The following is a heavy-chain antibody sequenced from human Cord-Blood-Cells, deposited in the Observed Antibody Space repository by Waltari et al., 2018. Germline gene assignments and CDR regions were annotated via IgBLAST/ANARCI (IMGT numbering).Heavy chain of an antibody. CDR2: INPNSGGT. V-gene: IGHV1-2*02. Sequence: QVQLVQSGAEVKKPGSLVKVYCKASGYTFTGYYMHWVRQSPGQGLEWMGWINPNSGGTNYAQKFQGRVTMTRDTSISTAYMELSRLRSDDTAVYYCARFFTGCSSTSCYYNAFDIWGQGTMVTVSS. CDR3: ARFFTGCSSTSCYYNAFDI. CDR1: GYTFTGYY. J-gene: IGHJ3*02. D-gene: IGHD2-2*01.